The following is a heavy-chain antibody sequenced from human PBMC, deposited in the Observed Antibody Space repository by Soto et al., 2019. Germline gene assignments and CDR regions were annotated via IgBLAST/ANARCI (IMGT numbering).Heavy chain of an antibody. Sequence: VASVKVSCKASGYTFTRYGISWVRQAPGQGLEWMGWISTYNGNTNYAQKLQGRVTMTTDSSTNTAYMDLRSLTSDDTAVYFCARRLGSYYYGMDVWGQGTTVTVSS. CDR2: ISTYNGNT. CDR1: GYTFTRYG. D-gene: IGHD3-16*01. V-gene: IGHV1-18*01. CDR3: ARRLGSYYYGMDV. J-gene: IGHJ6*02.